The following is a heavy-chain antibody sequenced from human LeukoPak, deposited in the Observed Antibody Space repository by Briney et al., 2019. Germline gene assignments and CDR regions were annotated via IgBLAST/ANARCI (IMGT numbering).Heavy chain of an antibody. V-gene: IGHV1-18*01. CDR2: ISAYNGNT. J-gene: IGHJ4*02. Sequence: ASVKVSCKASGYTFTSYGISWVRQAPGRGLEWMGWISAYNGNTNYAQKLQGRVTMTTDTSISTAYMELSRLRSDDTAVYYCARGGSGWIFDYWGQGTLVTVSS. CDR3: ARGGSGWIFDY. D-gene: IGHD6-19*01. CDR1: GYTFTSYG.